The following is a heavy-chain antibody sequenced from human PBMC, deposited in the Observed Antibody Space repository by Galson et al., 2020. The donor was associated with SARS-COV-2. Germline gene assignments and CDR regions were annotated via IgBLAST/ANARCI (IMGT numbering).Heavy chain of an antibody. Sequence: GGSLRLSCPASGFTFSSYSMNWVRQAPGKGLEWVPSISSSSSYIYYADSVKGRFTIPRDNAKNSLYLQMNSLRAEDTAVYYCARVLWGGFFDYWGQGALVTVSS. D-gene: IGHD1-26*01. J-gene: IGHJ4*02. CDR3: ARVLWGGFFDY. CDR1: GFTFSSYS. CDR2: ISSSSSYI. V-gene: IGHV3-21*01.